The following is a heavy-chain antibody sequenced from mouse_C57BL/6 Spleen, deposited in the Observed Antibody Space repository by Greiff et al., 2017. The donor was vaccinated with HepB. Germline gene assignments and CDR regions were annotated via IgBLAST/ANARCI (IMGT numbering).Heavy chain of an antibody. CDR3: AGCGASGSLYYYAMDY. CDR1: GYAFSSSW. Sequence: VQLQQSGPELVKPGASVKISCKASGYAFSSSWMNWVKQRPGKGLEWIGRIYPGDGDTNYNGKFKGKATLTADKSSSTAYMQLSSLTSEDSAVYFCAGCGASGSLYYYAMDYWGQGTSVTVSS. V-gene: IGHV1-82*01. J-gene: IGHJ4*01. D-gene: IGHD6-2*01. CDR2: IYPGDGDT.